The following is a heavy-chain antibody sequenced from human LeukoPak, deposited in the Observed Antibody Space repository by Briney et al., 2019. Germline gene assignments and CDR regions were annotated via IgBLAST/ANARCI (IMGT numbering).Heavy chain of an antibody. CDR2: IIPILGIA. D-gene: IGHD2-2*01. CDR3: AREGDFIVVVPAASGAFDI. Sequence: ASVKVSCKASGGTFSSYAISWVRQAPGQGLEWMGRIIPILGIANYAQKFQGRVTMTRNTSISTAYMELSSLRSEDTAVYYCAREGDFIVVVPAASGAFDIWGQGTMVTVSS. V-gene: IGHV1-69*04. J-gene: IGHJ3*02. CDR1: GGTFSSYA.